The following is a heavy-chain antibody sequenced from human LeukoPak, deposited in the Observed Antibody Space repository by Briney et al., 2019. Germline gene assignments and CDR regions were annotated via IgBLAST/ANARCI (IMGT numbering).Heavy chain of an antibody. J-gene: IGHJ4*02. CDR2: IYHSGST. CDR1: QFSISSSDFY. CDR3: ARDLFDSRGYYYFDS. V-gene: IGHV4-38-2*02. D-gene: IGHD3-22*01. Sequence: PSETLSLTCTVSQFSISSSDFYWGWIRQPPGEGLEWIASIYHSGSTYYNPSLKSRITISVDTSKNQFSLKLSSVTAADTAVYYCARDLFDSRGYYYFDSWGQGTLVTVSS.